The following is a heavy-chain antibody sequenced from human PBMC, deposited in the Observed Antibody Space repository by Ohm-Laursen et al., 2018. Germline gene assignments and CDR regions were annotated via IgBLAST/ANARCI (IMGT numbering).Heavy chain of an antibody. Sequence: SLRLSCAASGFTFSDYYMSWIRQAPGKGLEWVSYISSSGSTIYYADSVKGRFTISRDNAKNSLYLQMNSLRVEDTAVYYCARSITIFGVVIPRDFGNSDYWGQGTPVTVSS. J-gene: IGHJ4*02. CDR3: ARSITIFGVVIPRDFGNSDY. CDR2: ISSSGSTI. V-gene: IGHV3-11*01. D-gene: IGHD3-3*01. CDR1: GFTFSDYY.